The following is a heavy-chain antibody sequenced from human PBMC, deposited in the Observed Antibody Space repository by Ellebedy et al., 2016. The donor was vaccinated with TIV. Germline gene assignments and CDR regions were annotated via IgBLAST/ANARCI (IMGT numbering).Heavy chain of an antibody. CDR2: IIPDSGDT. J-gene: IGHJ6*02. D-gene: IGHD3-16*01. Sequence: AASVKVSCKASGYTFTGYQMHWARQAPGQGLEWMGWIIPDSGDTNSGQRFQGRVSMTRDTSISTAYMELSRLRSDDTAVYYCARAVDVQGDYGMDVWGQGTTVTVSS. V-gene: IGHV1-2*02. CDR1: GYTFTGYQ. CDR3: ARAVDVQGDYGMDV.